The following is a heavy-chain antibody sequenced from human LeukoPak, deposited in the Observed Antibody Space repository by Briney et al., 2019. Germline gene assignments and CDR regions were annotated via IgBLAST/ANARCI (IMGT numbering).Heavy chain of an antibody. V-gene: IGHV3-7*05. J-gene: IGHJ5*02. Sequence: GGSLRLSCAASGFTFSSYWMSWVRQAPGKGLEWVAIIKQDGSDKDYVDSVKGRFTISRDNAKNSLYLQMNSLRAEDTAVYYCAAYSSSSGWFDPWGQGTLVTVSS. CDR2: IKQDGSDK. CDR1: GFTFSSYW. CDR3: AAYSSSSGWFDP. D-gene: IGHD6-6*01.